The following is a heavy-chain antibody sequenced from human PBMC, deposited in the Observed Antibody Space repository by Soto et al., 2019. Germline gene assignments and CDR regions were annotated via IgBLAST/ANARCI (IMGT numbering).Heavy chain of an antibody. D-gene: IGHD2-15*01. V-gene: IGHV3-33*01. J-gene: IGHJ6*02. CDR3: ARERIEWWLSRSNYYYYGMDV. CDR2: IWYDGSNK. CDR1: GFTFSSYG. Sequence: QVQLVESGGGVVQPGRSLRLSCAASGFTFSSYGMHWVRQATGKGLEWVAVIWYDGSNKYYADSVKGRFTISRDNSKNTLYLQMNSLRAEDTAVYYCARERIEWWLSRSNYYYYGMDVWGQGTTVTVSS.